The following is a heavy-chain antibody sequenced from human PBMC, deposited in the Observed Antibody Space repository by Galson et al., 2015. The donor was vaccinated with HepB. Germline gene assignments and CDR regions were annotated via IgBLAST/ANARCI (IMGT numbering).Heavy chain of an antibody. CDR1: GYTFTSYG. J-gene: IGHJ4*02. D-gene: IGHD3-22*01. V-gene: IGHV1-18*04. CDR2: ISAYNGNT. CDR3: ARGGYYDSSGYPPDFDY. Sequence: SVKVSCKASGYTFTSYGISWVRQAPGQGLEWMGWISAYNGNTNYAQKLQGRVTMTTDTSTSTAYMELRSLRSDDTAVYYCARGGYYDSSGYPPDFDYWGQGTLVTVSS.